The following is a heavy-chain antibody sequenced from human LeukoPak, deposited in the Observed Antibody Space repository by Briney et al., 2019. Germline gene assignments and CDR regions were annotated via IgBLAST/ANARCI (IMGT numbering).Heavy chain of an antibody. J-gene: IGHJ6*03. Sequence: GGSLRLSCAASGFTFSSYGMHWVRQAPGKGLEWVAFIRYDGSNKYYADSVKGRFTISRDNSKNTLYLQMNSLRAEDTAVYYCALVPAAGTTSFYYYYYMDVWGKGATVTVSS. CDR1: GFTFSSYG. CDR3: ALVPAAGTTSFYYYYYMDV. CDR2: IRYDGSNK. D-gene: IGHD2-2*01. V-gene: IGHV3-30*02.